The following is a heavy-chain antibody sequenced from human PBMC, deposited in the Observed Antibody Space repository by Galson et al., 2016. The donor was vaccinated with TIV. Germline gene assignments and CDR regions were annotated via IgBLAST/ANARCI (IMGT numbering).Heavy chain of an antibody. CDR3: ARDLWVIYGDRPFFDY. D-gene: IGHD4-17*01. J-gene: IGHJ4*02. CDR1: RGSFQNNY. Sequence: ETLSLTCTVSRGSFQNNYWSWLRQPAGKGLEWIGRVYYSGGSDYNPSLESRVTMSVDTSKNQFSLELTSVTAADTAVYFCARDLWVIYGDRPFFDYWGQGILVTVSS. V-gene: IGHV4-4*07. CDR2: VYYSGGS.